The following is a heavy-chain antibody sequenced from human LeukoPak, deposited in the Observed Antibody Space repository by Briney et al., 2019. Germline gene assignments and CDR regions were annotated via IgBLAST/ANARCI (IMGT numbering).Heavy chain of an antibody. Sequence: PGGSVRLSCAASGFTFSSYGMHWVRQAPGKGLEWVAVISYDGSNKYYADSVKGRFTISRDNSKNTLYLQMNSLRAEDTAVYYCAKGPDIVVVVAATPEWGAFDIWGQGTMVTVSS. J-gene: IGHJ3*02. CDR3: AKGPDIVVVVAATPEWGAFDI. V-gene: IGHV3-30*18. D-gene: IGHD2-15*01. CDR2: ISYDGSNK. CDR1: GFTFSSYG.